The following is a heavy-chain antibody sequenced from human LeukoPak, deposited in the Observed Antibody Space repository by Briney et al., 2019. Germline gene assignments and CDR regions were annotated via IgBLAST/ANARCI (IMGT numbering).Heavy chain of an antibody. J-gene: IGHJ4*02. Sequence: PGGSLRLSCAASGFSFSSYSMNWVRQAPGKGLEWVSYISSSSSTIYYADSVKGRFTISRDNAKNSLYLQMNSLRAEDTAVYYCARDLRYSSSWYVRGQGTLVTVSS. CDR1: GFSFSSYS. CDR2: ISSSSSTI. V-gene: IGHV3-48*04. D-gene: IGHD6-13*01. CDR3: ARDLRYSSSWYV.